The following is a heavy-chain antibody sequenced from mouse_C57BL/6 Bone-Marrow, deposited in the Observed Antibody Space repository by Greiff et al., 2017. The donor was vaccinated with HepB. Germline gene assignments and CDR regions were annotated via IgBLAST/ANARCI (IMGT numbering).Heavy chain of an antibody. Sequence: EVQVVESGPGLVKPSQSLSLTCSVTGYSITSGYYWNWIRQFPGNKLEWMGYISYDGSNNYNPSLKNRISITRDTSKNQFFLKLNSVTTEDTATYYCARDQVYYGSSYGYFDVWGTGTTVTVSS. J-gene: IGHJ1*03. CDR1: GYSITSGYY. CDR2: ISYDGSN. CDR3: ARDQVYYGSSYGYFDV. D-gene: IGHD1-1*01. V-gene: IGHV3-6*01.